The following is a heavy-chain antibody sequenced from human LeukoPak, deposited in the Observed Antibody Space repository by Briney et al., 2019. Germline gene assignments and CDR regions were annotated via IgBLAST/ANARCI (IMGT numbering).Heavy chain of an antibody. CDR1: GGSISSGGYY. CDR2: IYHSGST. J-gene: IGHJ4*02. Sequence: SETLSLTCTVSGGSISSGGYYWSWIRQPPGKGLEWIGYIYHSGSTYYNPSLKSRVTISVDRSKNQFSLKLSSVTAADTAVYYCAKTGNWGSLAYWGQGTLVTVSS. CDR3: AKTGNWGSLAY. V-gene: IGHV4-30-2*01. D-gene: IGHD7-27*01.